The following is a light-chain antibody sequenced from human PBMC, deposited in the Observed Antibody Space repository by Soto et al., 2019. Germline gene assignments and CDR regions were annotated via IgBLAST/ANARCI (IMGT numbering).Light chain of an antibody. J-gene: IGKJ1*01. CDR3: QQYNSFRS. Sequence: DIQMTQSPSTLSASVGDRVTITCRASQSISSWLAWHQQKPGKAPKLLISKASSLESGVPSRFSGSGSGTEFPLTISSLQPDDSATYYCQQYNSFRSFGQGTKVE. CDR2: KAS. CDR1: QSISSW. V-gene: IGKV1-5*03.